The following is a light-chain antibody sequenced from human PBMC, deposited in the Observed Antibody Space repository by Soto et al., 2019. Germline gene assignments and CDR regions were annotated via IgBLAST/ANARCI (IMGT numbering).Light chain of an antibody. CDR2: EVS. V-gene: IGLV2-8*01. J-gene: IGLJ2*01. CDR3: SSYAGSNNFEKV. CDR1: SSDVGGYNY. Sequence: QSVLTQPTSAAGSTGQSVTISCTGTSSDVGGYNYVSWYQQHPGKAPKLMIYEVSKRPSGVPDRFSGSKSGNTASLTVSGLQAEDEADYYCSSYAGSNNFEKVFGGGTKLTV.